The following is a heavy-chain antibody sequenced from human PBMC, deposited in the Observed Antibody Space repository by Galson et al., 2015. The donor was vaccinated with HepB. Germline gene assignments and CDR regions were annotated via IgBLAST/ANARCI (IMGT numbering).Heavy chain of an antibody. CDR2: INTNTGNP. Sequence: SVKVSCKASGYTFSNYAMNWVRQAPGQGLEWMGWINTNTGNPAYAQGFTGRFVFSLDTSVSTAYLQIRSLKAEDTAVYYCAREVASGVGYGGKHDYYYDYWGQGTLVTVSS. CDR1: GYTFSNYA. J-gene: IGHJ4*02. CDR3: AREVASGVGYGGKHDYYYDY. V-gene: IGHV7-4-1*02. D-gene: IGHD4-23*01.